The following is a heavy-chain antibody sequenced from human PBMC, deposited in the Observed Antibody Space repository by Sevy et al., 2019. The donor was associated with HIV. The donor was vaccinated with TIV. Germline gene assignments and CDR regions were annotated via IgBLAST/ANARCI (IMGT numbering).Heavy chain of an antibody. V-gene: IGHV1-18*01. CDR2: ISAYNGNT. CDR1: GYTFTSYG. Sequence: ASVKVSCKASGYTFTSYGISWVRQAPGQGLEWMAWISAYNGNTKYAQKVQGRVTMTTDTSASTAYMELRSLRSDDTAVYYCARAPFAITFGGVIAPFDYWGQGALVTVSS. D-gene: IGHD3-16*02. CDR3: ARAPFAITFGGVIAPFDY. J-gene: IGHJ4*02.